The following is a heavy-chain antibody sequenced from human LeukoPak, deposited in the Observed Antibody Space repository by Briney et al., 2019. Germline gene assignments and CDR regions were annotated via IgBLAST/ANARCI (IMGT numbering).Heavy chain of an antibody. J-gene: IGHJ5*02. V-gene: IGHV1-24*01. CDR2: FDPEDGET. CDR3: ATGALVNWNYGINWFDP. Sequence: ASVKVSCKVSGYTLTELSMHWVRQAPGKGLEWMGGFDPEDGETIYAQKFQGRVTMTEGTSTDTAYMELSSLRSEDTAVYYCATGALVNWNYGINWFDPWGQGTLVTVSS. CDR1: GYTLTELS. D-gene: IGHD1-7*01.